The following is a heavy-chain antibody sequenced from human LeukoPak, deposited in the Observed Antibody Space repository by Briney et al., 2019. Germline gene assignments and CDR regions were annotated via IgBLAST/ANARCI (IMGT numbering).Heavy chain of an antibody. CDR1: GYTLTELS. V-gene: IGHV1-24*01. Sequence: ASVKVSCKVSGYTLTELSMRWVRQAPGKGLEWMGGFDPEDGEAIYAQKFQGRVTMTEDTSTDTAYMELSSLRSEDTAVYYCATAVTLGWQDGDIDYWGQGTLVTVSS. CDR2: FDPEDGEA. J-gene: IGHJ4*02. D-gene: IGHD3-10*01. CDR3: ATAVTLGWQDGDIDY.